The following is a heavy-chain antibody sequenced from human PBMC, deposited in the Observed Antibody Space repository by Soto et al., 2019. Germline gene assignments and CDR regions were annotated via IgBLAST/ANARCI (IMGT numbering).Heavy chain of an antibody. D-gene: IGHD6-19*01. Sequence: AETLSLSCTVSGGSISSSSIYWGWLGQAPGQWLEWIGSIYYSGSTYYNPSLKSRVTISVDTSKNQFSLKMSSVTAEDTAVYYCARSSGFFYYYYGMDVWGQGTLVTVYS. CDR1: GGSISSSSIY. CDR3: ARSSGFFYYYYGMDV. J-gene: IGHJ6*02. CDR2: IYYSGST. V-gene: IGHV4-39*01.